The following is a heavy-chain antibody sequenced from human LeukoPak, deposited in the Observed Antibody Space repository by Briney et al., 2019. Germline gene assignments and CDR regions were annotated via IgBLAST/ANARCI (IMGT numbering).Heavy chain of an antibody. CDR1: GGSISSYY. Sequence: TSETLSLTCTVSGGSISSYYWSWIRQPPGKGLEWIGYIYYSGSTNYNPSLKSRVTISVDTSKNQFSLKLSSVTAADTAVYYCARTSGQWNSPGRVYYFDYWGQGTLVTVSS. CDR3: ARTSGQWNSPGRVYYFDY. V-gene: IGHV4-59*01. D-gene: IGHD1-7*01. CDR2: IYYSGST. J-gene: IGHJ4*02.